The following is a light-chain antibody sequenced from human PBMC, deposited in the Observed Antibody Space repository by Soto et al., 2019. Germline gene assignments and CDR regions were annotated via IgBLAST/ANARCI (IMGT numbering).Light chain of an antibody. CDR2: GAS. CDR3: QQYNNWSQT. CDR1: QSVSSN. V-gene: IGKV3-15*01. Sequence: EIVMTQSPATLSVSPGERATLSCRASQSVSSNLAWYQQKPAQAPRLRIYGASTRATGIPAMFSGSGSGTESALAISSLESEDFAVYYCQQYNNWSQTFGQGTKVAIK. J-gene: IGKJ1*01.